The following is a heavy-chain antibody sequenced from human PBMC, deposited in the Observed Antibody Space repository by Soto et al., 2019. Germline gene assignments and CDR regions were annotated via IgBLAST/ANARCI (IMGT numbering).Heavy chain of an antibody. V-gene: IGHV3-7*03. CDR3: ARDHLILPAHDFFYGSDV. D-gene: IGHD2-21*02. Sequence: VGSLRLPCEVSGLTFSMYSMSWFRQSPGKGLEWVTKIPQDGVDGHYADSVKGRCTICRDNGKNSLYLQLNNLRAEDAAVYYCARDHLILPAHDFFYGSDVWGRGATVTVSS. CDR2: IPQDGVDG. CDR1: GLTFSMYS. J-gene: IGHJ6*02.